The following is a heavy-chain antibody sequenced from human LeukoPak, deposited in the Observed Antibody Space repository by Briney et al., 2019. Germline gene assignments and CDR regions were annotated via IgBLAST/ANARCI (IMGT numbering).Heavy chain of an antibody. CDR1: GFTFSSYG. J-gene: IGHJ4*02. CDR3: ARDSSMLRGPLVIYYFDF. CDR2: ISSSSSYI. V-gene: IGHV3-21*04. D-gene: IGHD3-10*01. Sequence: PGGALRLSCAASGFTFSSYGMNWVRQAPGKGLEWVSSISSSSSYIYYADSVKGRFTISRDNPKNTLYMQMNSLRVEDTAVYYCARDSSMLRGPLVIYYFDFWGQGTLVTVSS.